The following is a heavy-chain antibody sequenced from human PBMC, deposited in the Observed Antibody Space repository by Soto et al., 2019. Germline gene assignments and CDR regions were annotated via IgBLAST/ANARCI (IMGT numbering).Heavy chain of an antibody. D-gene: IGHD3-3*01. J-gene: IGHJ4*02. CDR2: IYYSGST. CDR3: ARVGIKIFGVVVFDY. V-gene: IGHV4-59*01. CDR1: GGSISSYY. Sequence: SETLSLTCTVSGGSISSYYWSWIRQPPGKGLEWIGYIYYSGSTNYNPSLKSRVTISVDTSKNQFSLKLSSVTAADTAVYYCARVGIKIFGVVVFDYWGQGTLVTVSS.